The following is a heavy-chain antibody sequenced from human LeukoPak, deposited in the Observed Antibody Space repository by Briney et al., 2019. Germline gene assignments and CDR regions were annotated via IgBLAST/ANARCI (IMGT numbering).Heavy chain of an antibody. J-gene: IGHJ6*04. CDR1: GVTFSGYY. CDR3: ARGRRYFDWSTPRTMYYGMDV. D-gene: IGHD3-9*01. CDR2: INRSGST. V-gene: IGHV4-34*01. Sequence: PSETLSLTCAVYGVTFSGYYWSWIRQPPGKGLEWIGEINRSGSTNYNPSLKSRVTISLDTSKNQFSLKLSSVTAADTAVYYCARGRRYFDWSTPRTMYYGMDVWGKGTTVTVSS.